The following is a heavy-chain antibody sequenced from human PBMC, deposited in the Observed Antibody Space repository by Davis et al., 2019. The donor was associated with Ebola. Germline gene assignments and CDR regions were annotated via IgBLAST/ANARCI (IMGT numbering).Heavy chain of an antibody. D-gene: IGHD1-26*01. V-gene: IGHV3-74*01. Sequence: GESLKISCAASGFTFSSYWMHWVRQAPGKGLVWVSRINSDGSSTSYADSVKGRFTISRDNAKNTLYLQMNSLRAEDTAVYYCARRMAGSYPLNLDYWGQGTLVTVSS. CDR3: ARRMAGSYPLNLDY. J-gene: IGHJ4*02. CDR1: GFTFSSYW. CDR2: INSDGSST.